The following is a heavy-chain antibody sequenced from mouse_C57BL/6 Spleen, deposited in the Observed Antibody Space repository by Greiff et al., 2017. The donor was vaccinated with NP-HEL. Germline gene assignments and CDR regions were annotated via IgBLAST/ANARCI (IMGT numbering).Heavy chain of an antibody. CDR3: ARVYYDYGLAWFAY. CDR2: IHPNSGST. V-gene: IGHV1-64*01. D-gene: IGHD2-4*01. Sequence: VQLQQPGAELVKPGASVKLSCKASGYTFTSYWMHWVKQRPGQGLEWIGMIHPNSGSTNYNEKFKSKATLTVDKSSSTAYMQLSSLTSEDSAVYYCARVYYDYGLAWFAYWGQGTLVTVSA. CDR1: GYTFTSYW. J-gene: IGHJ3*01.